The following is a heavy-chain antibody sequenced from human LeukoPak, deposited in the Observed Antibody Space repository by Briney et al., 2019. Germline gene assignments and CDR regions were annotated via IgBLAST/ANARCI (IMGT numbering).Heavy chain of an antibody. CDR3: ARDLVRITGIMF. V-gene: IGHV1-46*01. CDR2: INPSGGST. Sequence: ASVKVSCKASGYTFTSYDINWVRQATGQGLEWMGIINPSGGSTSYAQKFQGRVTMTRDTSTSTVYMELSSLISEDTAVYFCARDLVRITGIMFWGQGTLVTVSS. CDR1: GYTFTSYD. D-gene: IGHD1-20*01. J-gene: IGHJ4*02.